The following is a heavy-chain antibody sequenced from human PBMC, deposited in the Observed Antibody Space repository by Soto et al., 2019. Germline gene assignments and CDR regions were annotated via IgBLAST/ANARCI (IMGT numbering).Heavy chain of an antibody. CDR3: AKRGYQLLGSYYYYYMGV. V-gene: IGHV3-53*01. J-gene: IGHJ6*03. CDR2: IYSGGST. D-gene: IGHD2-2*01. Sequence: GGSLRLSCAASGFTVSSNYMSWVRQAPGKGLEWVSVIYSGGSTYYADSVKGRFTISRDNSKNTLYLQMNSLRAEDTAVYYCAKRGYQLLGSYYYYYMGVWGKGTTVTVSS. CDR1: GFTVSSNY.